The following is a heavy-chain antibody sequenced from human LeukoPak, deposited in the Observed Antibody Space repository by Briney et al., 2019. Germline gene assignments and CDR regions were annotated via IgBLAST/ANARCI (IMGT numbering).Heavy chain of an antibody. V-gene: IGHV3-48*03. Sequence: GGSLRLSCAASGFTFSSYEMNWVRQAAGKGLEWVSYISSSGSTIYYADCVKGRFPISRANAKTSLYLQMNSLRAEDTAVYYCAELGITMIRGVWGKGTTVTISS. J-gene: IGHJ6*04. D-gene: IGHD3-22*01. CDR1: GFTFSSYE. CDR2: ISSSGSTI. CDR3: AELGITMIRGV.